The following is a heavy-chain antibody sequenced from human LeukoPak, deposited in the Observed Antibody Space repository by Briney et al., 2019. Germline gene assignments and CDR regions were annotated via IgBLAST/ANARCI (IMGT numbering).Heavy chain of an antibody. V-gene: IGHV2-70*01. CDR1: GFSLSTTGMC. CDR3: ARLVVPAAMGHYYYYGMDV. D-gene: IGHD2-2*01. CDR2: IDWDDDK. J-gene: IGHJ6*04. Sequence: SGPTLVNPPQTLTLTCTFSGFSLSTTGMCVSWIRQPPGKALEWLALIDWDDDKSYSTSLKTRLTISKDTSKNQVVLTMTNMDPVDTATYYCARLVVPAAMGHYYYYGMDVWGKGTTVTVSS.